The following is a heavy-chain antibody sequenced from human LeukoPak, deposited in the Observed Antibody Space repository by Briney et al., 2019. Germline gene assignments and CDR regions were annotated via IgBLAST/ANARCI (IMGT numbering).Heavy chain of an antibody. V-gene: IGHV3-49*04. Sequence: GGSLRLSCTASGFNFGDYAMSWVRQAPGKGLEWVGFIRSKAYGGTTEYAASVKGRFTISRDDSKSIAYLQMNSLKTEDTAVYYCTRDVFQPAPKRFDPWGQGTLVTVSS. D-gene: IGHD2-2*01. CDR3: TRDVFQPAPKRFDP. CDR1: GFNFGDYA. CDR2: IRSKAYGGTT. J-gene: IGHJ5*02.